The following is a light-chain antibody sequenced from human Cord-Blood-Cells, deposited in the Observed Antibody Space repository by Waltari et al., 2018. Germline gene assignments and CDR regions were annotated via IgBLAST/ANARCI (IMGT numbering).Light chain of an antibody. J-gene: IGKJ5*01. Sequence: DIVLSHSLSTLSLSTRERATLSCRASQRVSSYLAWNQQKPGQAPRLLIYDASNRATGIPARFSGSGSGTDFTLTISSLESEDFAVYYCQQRSNWPTTFGQGTRLEIK. V-gene: IGKV3-11*01. CDR1: QRVSSY. CDR2: DAS. CDR3: QQRSNWPTT.